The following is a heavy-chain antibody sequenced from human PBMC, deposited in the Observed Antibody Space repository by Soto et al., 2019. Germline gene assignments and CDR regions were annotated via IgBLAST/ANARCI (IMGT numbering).Heavy chain of an antibody. Sequence: PGRSLRLSCAASGFTFSSYAMPWVRQAPAKAAEVVAVISYYGSNKYYADSGKGRFTISRDKDKNSLYLQMNSLRAEDTAGYYCARDRAGLGCSSTSCYRIAPGYYYYGMDVWGQGTTVTVSS. CDR3: ARDRAGLGCSSTSCYRIAPGYYYYGMDV. V-gene: IGHV3-30*04. J-gene: IGHJ6*02. CDR1: GFTFSSYA. CDR2: ISYYGSNK. D-gene: IGHD2-2*01.